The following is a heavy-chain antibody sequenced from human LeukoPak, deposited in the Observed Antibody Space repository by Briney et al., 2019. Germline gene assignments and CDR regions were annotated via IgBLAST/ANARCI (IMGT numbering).Heavy chain of an antibody. CDR1: GGSISSSSYY. V-gene: IGHV4-39*07. J-gene: IGHJ4*02. Sequence: SETLSLTCAVSGGSISSSSYYWGWLRQPQGKELEWLGSIYYSGSTYYNPSLKSRVTISVDTSKNQFSLKLSSVTAADTAVYYCGRDRRLTYYYGSGSSRLDYWGQGTLVTVSS. CDR3: GRDRRLTYYYGSGSSRLDY. D-gene: IGHD3-10*01. CDR2: IYYSGST.